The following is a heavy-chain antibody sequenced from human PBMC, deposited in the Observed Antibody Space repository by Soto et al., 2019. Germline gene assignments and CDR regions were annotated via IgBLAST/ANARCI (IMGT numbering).Heavy chain of an antibody. CDR1: GGSISSGGYY. D-gene: IGHD2-15*01. V-gene: IGHV4-31*03. Sequence: SETLSLTCTVSGGSISSGGYYWSWIRQHPGKGLEWIGYIYYSGSTYYNPSLKSRVTISVDTSKNQFSLKLSSVTAADTAVYYCARVFPRGNYFDYWGQGTLVTVSS. CDR3: ARVFPRGNYFDY. CDR2: IYYSGST. J-gene: IGHJ4*02.